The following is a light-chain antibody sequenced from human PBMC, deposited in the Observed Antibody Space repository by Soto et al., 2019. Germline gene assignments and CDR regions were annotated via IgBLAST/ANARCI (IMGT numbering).Light chain of an antibody. Sequence: DIQMTQSPSSLSASVGDRVTITCRASQSISNYLNWYQQKPGKAPKRLIYAASDLESGVPSRFSGSGFGTEFTLTISSLQSEDFATYYCLQYSGYVPAFGGGTKVDIK. V-gene: IGKV1-17*01. CDR3: LQYSGYVPA. CDR2: AAS. J-gene: IGKJ4*01. CDR1: QSISNY.